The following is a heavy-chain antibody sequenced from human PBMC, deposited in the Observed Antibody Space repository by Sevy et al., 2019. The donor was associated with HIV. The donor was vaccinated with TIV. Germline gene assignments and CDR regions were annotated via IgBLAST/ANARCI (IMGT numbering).Heavy chain of an antibody. CDR3: AKRGGNDTSGYVSYYYYGMDV. V-gene: IGHV3-30*18. D-gene: IGHD3-22*01. J-gene: IGHJ6*02. CDR2: ISFDGDTK. Sequence: GGSLRLSCAASGFSFRNFGMHWVRQAPGKGLEWLALISFDGDTKYYGDSVKGRFTISRDNSKNTLYLQMNSLGVEDTAVYYCAKRGGNDTSGYVSYYYYGMDVWGQGTTVTVSS. CDR1: GFSFRNFG.